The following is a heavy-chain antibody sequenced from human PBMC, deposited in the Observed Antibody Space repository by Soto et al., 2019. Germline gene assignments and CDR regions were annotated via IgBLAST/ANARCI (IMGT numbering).Heavy chain of an antibody. J-gene: IGHJ4*02. CDR2: MYHSGST. Sequence: QVQLQESGPGLVKPSGTLSLTCAVSGGSISSSNWWSWVRQPPGKGLEWIGEMYHSGSTNYNPSLNSRVTISVDKSKNQFSLKLSSVTAADTAVYYCARVRIAVAADFDYWGQGTLVTVSS. CDR1: GGSISSSNW. CDR3: ARVRIAVAADFDY. V-gene: IGHV4-4*02. D-gene: IGHD6-19*01.